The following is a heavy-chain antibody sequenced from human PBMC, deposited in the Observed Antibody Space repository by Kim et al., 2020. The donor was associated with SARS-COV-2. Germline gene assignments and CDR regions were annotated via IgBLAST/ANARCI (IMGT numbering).Heavy chain of an antibody. D-gene: IGHD6-13*01. V-gene: IGHV4-59*01. Sequence: SETLSLTCTVSGGSISSYYWSWIRQPPGKGLEWIGYIYYSGSTNYNPSLKSRVTISVDTSKNQFSLKLSSVTAADTAVYYCARDTDIAAAENAFDIWGQG. J-gene: IGHJ3*02. CDR2: IYYSGST. CDR1: GGSISSYY. CDR3: ARDTDIAAAENAFDI.